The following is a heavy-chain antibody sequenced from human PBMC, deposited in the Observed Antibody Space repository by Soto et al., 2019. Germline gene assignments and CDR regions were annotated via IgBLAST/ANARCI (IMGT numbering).Heavy chain of an antibody. Sequence: GESLKISCKGSGYNFTTYWIGWVRQMPGKGLEWMGIISPGDSDTIYSPSFQGQVTISANKSISTAYLQWSSLKASDTAMFYCARYYVSGTYYHGVDVWGQGTTVTVSS. CDR1: GYNFTTYW. CDR3: ARYYVSGTYYHGVDV. D-gene: IGHD3-10*01. CDR2: ISPGDSDT. J-gene: IGHJ6*02. V-gene: IGHV5-51*01.